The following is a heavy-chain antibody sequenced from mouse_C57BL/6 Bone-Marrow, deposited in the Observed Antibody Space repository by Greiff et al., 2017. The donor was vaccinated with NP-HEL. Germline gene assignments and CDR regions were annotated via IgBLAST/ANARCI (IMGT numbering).Heavy chain of an antibody. CDR1: GFNIKDDY. Sequence: EVQLQESGAELVRPGASVKLSCTASGFNIKDDYMHWVKQRPEQGLEWIGWIDPENGDTEYASKFQGKATITADTSSNTAYLQLSSRTSEDTAVYYCTYSIEYSAWFAYWGQGTLVTVSA. V-gene: IGHV14-4*01. J-gene: IGHJ3*01. CDR2: IDPENGDT. CDR3: TYSIEYSAWFAY. D-gene: IGHD5-1*01.